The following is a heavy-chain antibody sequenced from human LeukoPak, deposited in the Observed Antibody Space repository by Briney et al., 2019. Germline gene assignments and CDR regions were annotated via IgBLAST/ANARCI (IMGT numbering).Heavy chain of an antibody. J-gene: IGHJ4*02. V-gene: IGHV3-30*18. Sequence: PGRSLRLSCAASGFTFSSYGMHWVRQAPGKGLEWVAVISYDGSNKYYADSVKGRFTISRDNSKNTLYLQMNSLRAEDTAVYYCAKEMYYYDSSGYRRGGYYFDYWGQGTLVTVSS. D-gene: IGHD3-22*01. CDR2: ISYDGSNK. CDR3: AKEMYYYDSSGYRRGGYYFDY. CDR1: GFTFSSYG.